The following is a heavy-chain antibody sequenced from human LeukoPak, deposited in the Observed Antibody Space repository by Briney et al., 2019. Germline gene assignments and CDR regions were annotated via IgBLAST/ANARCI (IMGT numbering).Heavy chain of an antibody. CDR3: ARDGVLEMATIFSFDY. J-gene: IGHJ4*02. D-gene: IGHD5-12*01. CDR1: GYTFTSYY. CDR2: INPSGGST. Sequence: ASVKVSCKASGYTFTSYYMHWVRQAPGQGLEWMGIINPSGGSTSYAQKFQGRVTMTRDTSTSTVYMELSSLRSEDTAVYYCARDGVLEMATIFSFDYWGQGTLVTVSS. V-gene: IGHV1-46*01.